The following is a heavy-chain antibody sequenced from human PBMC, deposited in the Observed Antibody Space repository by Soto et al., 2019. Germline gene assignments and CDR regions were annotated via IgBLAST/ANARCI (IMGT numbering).Heavy chain of an antibody. CDR3: ARAFKGIIENTGWPKPYYYGLDV. D-gene: IGHD6-19*01. V-gene: IGHV4-34*01. Sequence: QVQLQQWGAGLLKPSETLSLTCGVSGASLSGVYWTWIRQTPGRGLEWIGEINHSGSDYYNPALGVRSNLSVDTSKKQSSLSLNSVTAADTGRYYCARAFKGIIENTGWPKPYYYGLDVWAQGTAVIVSS. J-gene: IGHJ6*01. CDR1: GASLSGVY. CDR2: INHSGSD.